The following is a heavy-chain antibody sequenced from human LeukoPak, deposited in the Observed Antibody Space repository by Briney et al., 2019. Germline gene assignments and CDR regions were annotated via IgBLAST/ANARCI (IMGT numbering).Heavy chain of an antibody. J-gene: IGHJ4*02. CDR2: INHSGST. CDR3: ARGMTTVTYAHFDY. D-gene: IGHD4-17*01. CDR1: GGSFSGYY. V-gene: IGHV4-34*01. Sequence: SETLSLTCAVYGGSFSGYYWSWIRQPPGKGLEWIGEINHSGSTNHNPSLKSRVTTSVDTSKNQFSLKLSSVTAADTAVYYCARGMTTVTYAHFDYWGQGTLVTVSS.